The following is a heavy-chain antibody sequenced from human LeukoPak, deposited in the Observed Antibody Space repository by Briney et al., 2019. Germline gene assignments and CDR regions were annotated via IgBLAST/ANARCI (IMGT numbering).Heavy chain of an antibody. CDR2: ISSSSSYI. Sequence: GGSLRLSCAASGFTFSSYAMSWVRQAPGKGLEWVSSISSSSSYIYYADSMKGRFTISRDDAKNSLYLQMNSLRAEDTAVYYCARGGLTAMVLTNWGQGTLITVSS. J-gene: IGHJ4*02. V-gene: IGHV3-21*01. CDR3: ARGGLTAMVLTN. CDR1: GFTFSSYA. D-gene: IGHD5-18*01.